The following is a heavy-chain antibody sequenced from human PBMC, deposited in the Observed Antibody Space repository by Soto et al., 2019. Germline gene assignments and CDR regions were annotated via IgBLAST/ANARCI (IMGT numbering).Heavy chain of an antibody. CDR1: GFTFGCSA. V-gene: IGHV3-73*01. CDR2: IRSKTNSYAT. Sequence: LRLSCAASGFTFGCSAMHWVRQASGKGLEWVGHIRSKTNSYATAYAESVKGRFTISRDDSMNTAYLQMNSLKTEDTAVYFCTRQTDAVQWLVVPTDYNFDYWGQGTLVTVSS. D-gene: IGHD6-19*01. CDR3: TRQTDAVQWLVVPTDYNFDY. J-gene: IGHJ4*02.